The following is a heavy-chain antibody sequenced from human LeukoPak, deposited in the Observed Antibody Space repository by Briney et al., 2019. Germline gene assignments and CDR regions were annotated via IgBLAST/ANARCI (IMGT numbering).Heavy chain of an antibody. V-gene: IGHV3-23*01. D-gene: IGHD3-10*01. J-gene: IGHJ4*02. Sequence: PGGSLRLSCSASGFAFSSYAMSLVRQAPGKGLEWVSITSGSGGNPYYADSVKGRFTISRDNSKNTLYLHMNSLRAEDTALYYCAKDTGIILVRGAADYWGQGILVTVSS. CDR1: GFAFSSYA. CDR2: TSGSGGNP. CDR3: AKDTGIILVRGAADY.